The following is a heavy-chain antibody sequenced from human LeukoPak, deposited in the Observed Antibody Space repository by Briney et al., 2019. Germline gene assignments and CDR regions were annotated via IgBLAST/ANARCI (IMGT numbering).Heavy chain of an antibody. CDR1: GVTFSRYT. CDR2: ISSSGYYI. Sequence: GGSLRLSCAASGVTFSRYTMNWVRQAPGKGLEGVSSISSSGYYIYHEGSVQGRFTLSRDNSKNTLYLQMNSLRAEDTAVYYCARGTAMVTMAFDIWGQGTMVTVSS. D-gene: IGHD5-18*01. V-gene: IGHV3-21*04. J-gene: IGHJ3*02. CDR3: ARGTAMVTMAFDI.